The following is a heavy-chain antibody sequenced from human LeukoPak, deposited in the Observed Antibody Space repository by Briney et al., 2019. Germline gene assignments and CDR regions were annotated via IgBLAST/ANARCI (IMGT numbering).Heavy chain of an antibody. CDR3: ARGDSNYAFDY. Sequence: SVKVSCKASGGTFSSYAISWVRQASGQGLEWMGGIIPIFGTANYAQKFQGRVTITTDESTSTAYMELSSLRSEDTAVYYSARGDSNYAFDYWGQGTLVTVSS. V-gene: IGHV1-69*05. CDR1: GGTFSSYA. CDR2: IIPIFGTA. D-gene: IGHD4-11*01. J-gene: IGHJ4*02.